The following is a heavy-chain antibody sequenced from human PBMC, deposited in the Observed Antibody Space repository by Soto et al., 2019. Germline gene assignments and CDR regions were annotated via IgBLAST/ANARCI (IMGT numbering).Heavy chain of an antibody. CDR1: GFTFSSYA. Sequence: GGSLRLSCAASGFTFSSYAMHWVRQAPGKGLEWVAVISYDGSNKYYADSVKGRFTISRDNSKNTLYLQMNGLRAEDMAVYYCARDEYDYGVFHYFDYWGQGTLVTVSS. V-gene: IGHV3-30-3*01. D-gene: IGHD4-17*01. CDR2: ISYDGSNK. J-gene: IGHJ4*02. CDR3: ARDEYDYGVFHYFDY.